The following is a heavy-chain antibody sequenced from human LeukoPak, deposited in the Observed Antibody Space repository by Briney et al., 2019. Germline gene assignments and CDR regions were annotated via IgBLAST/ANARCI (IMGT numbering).Heavy chain of an antibody. J-gene: IGHJ4*02. D-gene: IGHD3-3*01. V-gene: IGHV3-15*01. CDR1: GXTFSNAW. CDR3: TTVFRGAFDY. CDR2: IKSKTDGGTT. Sequence: PGGSLRLSCAASGXTFSNAWVSWVRQAPGKGLEWVGRIKSKTDGGTTDYTTPVKGRFTISRDDSKNTLYLQMNSLKTEDTAVYYCTTVFRGAFDYWGQGTLVTVSS.